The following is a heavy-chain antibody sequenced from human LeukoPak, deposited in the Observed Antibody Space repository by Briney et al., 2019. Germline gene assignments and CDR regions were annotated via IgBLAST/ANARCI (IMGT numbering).Heavy chain of an antibody. CDR1: GFTFSSHS. V-gene: IGHV3-23*01. Sequence: GGSLRLSCAASGFTFSSHSMSWVRQAPGKGLEWVSAISSGGDVTFYADSVKGRFIVSRDQSNNMLSLQMSSLRAEDTALYCCMKHRAPVPGSHPKNPTAYFEDWGQGTLVTVSS. CDR3: MKHRAPVPGSHPKNPTAYFED. J-gene: IGHJ4*02. D-gene: IGHD6-19*01. CDR2: ISSGGDVT.